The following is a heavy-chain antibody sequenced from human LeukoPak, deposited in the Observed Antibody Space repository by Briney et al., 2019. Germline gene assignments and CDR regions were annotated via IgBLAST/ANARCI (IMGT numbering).Heavy chain of an antibody. V-gene: IGHV4-39*07. J-gene: IGHJ6*02. CDR2: IYYSGST. CDR1: GGSISSSSYY. D-gene: IGHD4-17*01. Sequence: PSETLSLTCTVSGGSISSSSYYWGWIRQPPGKGLEWIGSIYYSGSTYYNPSLKSRVTISVDTSKNQFSLKLSSVTAADTAVYYCARDHDYGDQGYGMDVWGQGTTVTVSS. CDR3: ARDHDYGDQGYGMDV.